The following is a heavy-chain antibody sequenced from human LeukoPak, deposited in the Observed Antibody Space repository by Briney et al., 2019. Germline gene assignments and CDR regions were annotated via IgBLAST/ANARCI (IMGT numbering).Heavy chain of an antibody. V-gene: IGHV3-30*03. CDR2: ISYDGSNK. Sequence: SCKVSGYTLTELSMHWVRQAPGKGLEWVAVISYDGSNKYYADSVKGRFTISRDNSKNTLYLQMKSLRAEDTAVYYCASSSFYDSSGYSYYFDYWGQGTLVTVSS. D-gene: IGHD3-22*01. CDR3: ASSSFYDSSGYSYYFDY. CDR1: GYTLTELS. J-gene: IGHJ4*02.